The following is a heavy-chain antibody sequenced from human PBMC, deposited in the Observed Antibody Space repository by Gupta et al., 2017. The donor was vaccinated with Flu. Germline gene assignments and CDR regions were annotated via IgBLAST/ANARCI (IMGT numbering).Heavy chain of an antibody. CDR1: GFTFGRYA. CDR3: AKDLPQYSGSYHFDY. V-gene: IGHV3-23*01. CDR2: ISATGGRT. D-gene: IGHD1-26*01. Sequence: EVQLLESGGGLVQPGGSLRLACAASGFTFGRYAMSWVRQAPGKGLEWVSGISATGGRTYCADSVKGRFTISRDNSKDTLYLQMKGLRAEDTAVYFCAKDLPQYSGSYHFDYWGQGTLVTVSS. J-gene: IGHJ4*02.